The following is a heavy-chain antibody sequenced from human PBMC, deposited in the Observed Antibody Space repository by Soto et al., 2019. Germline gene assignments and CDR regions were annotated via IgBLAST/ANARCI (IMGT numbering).Heavy chain of an antibody. CDR2: ISNTGDTI. J-gene: IGHJ3*01. D-gene: IGHD6-13*01. CDR1: GFIFSSLE. V-gene: IGHV3-48*03. Sequence: EVQLVESGGGLVQPGGSLRLSCAASGFIFSSLEMNWVRQAPGKGLEWVSYISNTGDTIYYADSVRGRFIISRDNAANSLYLQMNSLKDEDTAVYYCAREGISTKDGFDHWGQGTMVTVSS. CDR3: AREGISTKDGFDH.